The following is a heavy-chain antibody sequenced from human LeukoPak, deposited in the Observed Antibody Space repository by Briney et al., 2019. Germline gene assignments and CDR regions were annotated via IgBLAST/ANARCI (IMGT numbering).Heavy chain of an antibody. D-gene: IGHD6-19*01. Sequence: GGSLRLSCAASPGITFSDYWMNWVRQAPGKGLEWVAIIRQDGRETLYLDSVRCRFTISRDNAKSSVYLEINSLRAEDTAVYYCVGGIGWQPDYWGQGTLVTVSS. V-gene: IGHV3-7*03. CDR1: PGITFSDYW. CDR3: VGGIGWQPDY. J-gene: IGHJ4*02. CDR2: IRQDGRET.